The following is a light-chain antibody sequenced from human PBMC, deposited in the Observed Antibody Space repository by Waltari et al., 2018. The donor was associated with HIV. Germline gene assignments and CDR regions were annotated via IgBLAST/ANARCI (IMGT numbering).Light chain of an antibody. Sequence: EIVMTQFPHSLSVTPGEPASISCSSSQSLLYNNGNNFLYWYLQKPGQSPQLLIYLGSTRASGVPDRFSGSGSGTDFTLNISRVEAEDVGLYYCMQALETPLTFGQGTKLEIK. V-gene: IGKV2-28*01. CDR1: QSLLYNNGNNF. J-gene: IGKJ2*01. CDR3: MQALETPLT. CDR2: LGS.